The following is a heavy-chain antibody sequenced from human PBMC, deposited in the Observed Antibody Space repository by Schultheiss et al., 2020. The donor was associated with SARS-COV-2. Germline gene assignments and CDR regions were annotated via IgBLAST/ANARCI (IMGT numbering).Heavy chain of an antibody. J-gene: IGHJ3*02. Sequence: GGSLRLSCAASGFTFSSYAMHWVRQAPGKGLEWVAVISYDGSSKDYADSVKGRFTISRDNSKNTLYLQMNSLRADDTAVYYCARSSSGWFGDAFDIWGQGTMVTVSS. D-gene: IGHD6-19*01. CDR3: ARSSSGWFGDAFDI. CDR2: ISYDGSSK. CDR1: GFTFSSYA. V-gene: IGHV3-30*07.